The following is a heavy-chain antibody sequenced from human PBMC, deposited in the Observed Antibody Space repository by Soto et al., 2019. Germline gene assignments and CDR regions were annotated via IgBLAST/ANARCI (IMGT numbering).Heavy chain of an antibody. V-gene: IGHV3-30*18. CDR3: AKDGYCSRGSCYYFDY. D-gene: IGHD2-15*01. Sequence: LSCAASGFTFSSYVMHWVRQAPGNGLEWVAVISYDGSNKYYADSVKGRFTISRDNSKNTLYLQMNSLRAEDTAVYYCAKDGYCSRGSCYYFDYWGQGTLVTVSS. J-gene: IGHJ4*02. CDR1: GFTFSSYV. CDR2: ISYDGSNK.